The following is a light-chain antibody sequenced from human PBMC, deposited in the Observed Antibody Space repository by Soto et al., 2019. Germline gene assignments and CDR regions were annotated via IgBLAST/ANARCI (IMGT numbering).Light chain of an antibody. CDR3: QQCKNWPPFT. J-gene: IGKJ2*01. V-gene: IGKV3-15*01. CDR1: ESVGSN. CDR2: GAS. Sequence: ETLMTQSPATLSVSPEERATLSCRASESVGSNLAWYQQKPGQAPRHLISGASTRATGIPARFSGSGSGTEFTLTISSLQSDDFAVYYCQQCKNWPPFTFGQGTKLEIK.